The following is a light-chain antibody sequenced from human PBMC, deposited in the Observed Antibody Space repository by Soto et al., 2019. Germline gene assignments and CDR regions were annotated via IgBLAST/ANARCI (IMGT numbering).Light chain of an antibody. Sequence: QSVLTQPASVSGSPGQSITISCTGTSSDVGGYNYVSWYQQHPGKAPKLMIYDVSNRPSGVSNHFSGSKSGNTASLTISGLQADDEADYYCSSYTSSSTQVFGTGTKVTVL. CDR2: DVS. CDR1: SSDVGGYNY. J-gene: IGLJ1*01. CDR3: SSYTSSSTQV. V-gene: IGLV2-14*01.